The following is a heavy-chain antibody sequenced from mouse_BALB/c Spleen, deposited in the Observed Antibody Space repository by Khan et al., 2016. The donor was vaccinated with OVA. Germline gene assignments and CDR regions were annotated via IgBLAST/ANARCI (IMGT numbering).Heavy chain of an antibody. J-gene: IGHJ2*01. D-gene: IGHD6-2*01. CDR2: TNPTNGRT. Sequence: QVQLQQPGAELVKAGASVKMSCKASGYTFTSYWMHWVKQRLGQGLEWFAETNPTNGRTYYNEKFKSKATLTVDTSSSPAYMLLSGPTFEDSAVFYCAKMKKLVATVGEDWGQGKTVAGPS. CDR1: GYTFTSYW. CDR3: AKMKKLVATVGED. V-gene: IGHV1S81*02.